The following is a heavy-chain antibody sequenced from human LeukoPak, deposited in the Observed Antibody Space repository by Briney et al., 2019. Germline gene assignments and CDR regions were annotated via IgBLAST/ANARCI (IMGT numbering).Heavy chain of an antibody. Sequence: AGSLRLSCAASGFTFSSYWWSWVRQAPGKGLEWVGNINQDGSEKYYVDSVKRGFIISRDKAKTSLYLQMNSLRAEDTDVYYCERDGEQWLVDLFDYWGQGTLVTVSS. CDR1: GFTFSSYW. V-gene: IGHV3-7*01. CDR3: ERDGEQWLVDLFDY. CDR2: INQDGSEK. J-gene: IGHJ4*02. D-gene: IGHD6-19*01.